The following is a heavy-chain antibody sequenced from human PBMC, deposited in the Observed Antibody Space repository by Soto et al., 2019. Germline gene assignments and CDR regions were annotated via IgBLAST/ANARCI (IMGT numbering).Heavy chain of an antibody. Sequence: ASVKVSCKASGYTFTGYYMHWVRQAPGQGLEWMGWINPNSGGTNYAQKFQGWVTMTRDTSISTAYMELSRLRSDDTAVYYCARPTYYYGSGSWNWFDPWGQGTLVTVSS. D-gene: IGHD3-10*01. CDR2: INPNSGGT. CDR3: ARPTYYYGSGSWNWFDP. CDR1: GYTFTGYY. J-gene: IGHJ5*02. V-gene: IGHV1-2*04.